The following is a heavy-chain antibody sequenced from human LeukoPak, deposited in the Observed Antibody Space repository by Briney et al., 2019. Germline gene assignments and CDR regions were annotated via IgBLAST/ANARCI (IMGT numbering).Heavy chain of an antibody. CDR2: IWFDGIRK. J-gene: IGHJ3*02. V-gene: IGHV3-33*01. D-gene: IGHD3-22*01. Sequence: GGSLRLSCVASGFTFSNYGMHWVRQVPGKGLEWVAAIWFDGIRKYYADSVRGRLTTSRDNSKNTLYLQMNTLRAEDTAVYYCARDLEDSSPFGAFDMWGQGTMVTVSS. CDR3: ARDLEDSSPFGAFDM. CDR1: GFTFSNYG.